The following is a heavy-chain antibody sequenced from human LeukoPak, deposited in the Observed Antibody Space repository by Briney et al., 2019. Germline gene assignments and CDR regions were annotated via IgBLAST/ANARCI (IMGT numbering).Heavy chain of an antibody. CDR2: IKQDGSEK. CDR1: GFTFSSYW. Sequence: PGGSLRPSCAASGFTFSSYWMSWVRQAPGKGLEWVANIKQDGSEKYYVDSVKGRFTISRDNAKNSLYLQMNSLRAEDTAVYYCAKLWGATGGSAFDIWGQGTMVTVSS. CDR3: AKLWGATGGSAFDI. D-gene: IGHD1-26*01. V-gene: IGHV3-7*01. J-gene: IGHJ3*02.